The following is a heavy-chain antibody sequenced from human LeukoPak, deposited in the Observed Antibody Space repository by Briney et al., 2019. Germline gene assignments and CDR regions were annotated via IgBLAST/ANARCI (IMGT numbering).Heavy chain of an antibody. D-gene: IGHD6-19*01. CDR2: IYYSGNT. CDR1: GGSISSSSYY. Sequence: SETLSLTSTVSGGSISSSSYYWGWIRQPPGKGLEWIGSIYYSGNTYYNPSLKSRVTISVDTSENQFSLKLSSVTAADTAVYYCATALSAVGGTAFEIWGQGTMVTVSS. CDR3: ATALSAVGGTAFEI. V-gene: IGHV4-39*07. J-gene: IGHJ3*02.